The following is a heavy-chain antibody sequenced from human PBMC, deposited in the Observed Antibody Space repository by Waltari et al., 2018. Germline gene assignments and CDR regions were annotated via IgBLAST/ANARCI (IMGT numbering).Heavy chain of an antibody. J-gene: IGHJ4*02. CDR2: ITSGGGDT. CDR1: GFTFSNFA. V-gene: IGHV3-23*01. Sequence: QLLESGGGWIQPGGSLRLSCVASGFTFSNFAISWVRQAPGKGREWVSGITSGGGDTYYADSVRGRFTISRDNARNRLYLQMNSFRDEDTAVYYCAKEIHTIGRPCFDCWGQGVRVTVSS. CDR3: AKEIHTIGRPCFDC.